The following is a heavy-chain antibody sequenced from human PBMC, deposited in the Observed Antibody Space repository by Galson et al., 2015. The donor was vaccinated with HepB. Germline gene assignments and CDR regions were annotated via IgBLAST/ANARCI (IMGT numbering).Heavy chain of an antibody. Sequence: SLRLSCAASGFSFSAYSMNWVRQAPGEGLEWVAFIDISGTNKLYADSVKGRFTVSRDSAENSLYLQMNSLRDEDTAVYYCARDRIGGSFDYWGQGALVTASS. CDR1: GFSFSAYS. D-gene: IGHD3-16*01. V-gene: IGHV3-48*02. J-gene: IGHJ4*02. CDR2: IDISGTNK. CDR3: ARDRIGGSFDY.